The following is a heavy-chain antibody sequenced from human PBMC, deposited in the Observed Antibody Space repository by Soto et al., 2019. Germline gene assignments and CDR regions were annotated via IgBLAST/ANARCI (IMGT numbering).Heavy chain of an antibody. Sequence: QVQLVQSGTEVKKPGASVKVSCKTSGYTFTNHGINWVRQAPGQGLEWMGWINPYNANTNYAQKLQGRVTMTTDTSTPTADMDLRSQTSDHTAVYYCASYRLAGIWGDACDIWGQGTVVTVSS. CDR1: GYTFTNHG. CDR2: INPYNANT. J-gene: IGHJ3*02. D-gene: IGHD3-16*01. V-gene: IGHV1-18*04. CDR3: ASYRLAGIWGDACDI.